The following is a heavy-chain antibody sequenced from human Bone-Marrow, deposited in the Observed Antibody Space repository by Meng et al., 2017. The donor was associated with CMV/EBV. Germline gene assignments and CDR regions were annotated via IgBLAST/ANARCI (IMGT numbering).Heavy chain of an antibody. CDR1: GGSFSGYY. D-gene: IGHD2-21*01. Sequence: QTLSLTCAVFGGSFSGYYWSWIRQPPGKGLEWIGEINHSGSTNYNPSLKSRVTISVDTSKNQFSLKLSSVTAADTAVYYCARVLWLQMYYFDYWGQGALVTVSS. V-gene: IGHV4-34*01. J-gene: IGHJ4*02. CDR3: ARVLWLQMYYFDY. CDR2: INHSGST.